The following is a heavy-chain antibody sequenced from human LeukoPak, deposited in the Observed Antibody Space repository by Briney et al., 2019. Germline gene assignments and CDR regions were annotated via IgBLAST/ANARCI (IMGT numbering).Heavy chain of an antibody. J-gene: IGHJ5*02. V-gene: IGHV4-34*01. CDR3: ASLDRGGNWFDP. D-gene: IGHD3-16*01. Sequence: PSETLSLTCAVYGGSFIGYDWTWIRQPPGKGLEWIGEINHSGGTNYNPSLKSRVAISVDTSKNQFSLKLSSVTAADTAVYYCASLDRGGNWFDPWGQGTLVTVSS. CDR2: INHSGGT. CDR1: GGSFIGYD.